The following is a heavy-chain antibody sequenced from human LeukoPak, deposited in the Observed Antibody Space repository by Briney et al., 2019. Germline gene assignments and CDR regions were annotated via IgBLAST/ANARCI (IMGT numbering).Heavy chain of an antibody. Sequence: GGSLRLSCAASGFIFSSYSMNWVRQAPGKGLEWVSYISSSSNAIYYADSVKGRFTISRDNAKNSLYLQMNSLRDEDTAVYYCAGLSLRAVPYAGSWGQGTLVTVSS. CDR3: AGLSLRAVPYAGS. CDR1: GFIFSSYS. J-gene: IGHJ5*02. CDR2: ISSSSNAI. V-gene: IGHV3-48*02. D-gene: IGHD3-10*01.